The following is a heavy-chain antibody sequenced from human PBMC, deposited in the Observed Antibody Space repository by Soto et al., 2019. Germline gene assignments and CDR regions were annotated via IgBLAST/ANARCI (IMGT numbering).Heavy chain of an antibody. Sequence: WGSRRLSWAASGFTFSSYAMHCVRQAPGRGLGWVAVISYDAINKYYADSVKARFTISRDNSKNSLYLQMNSLSDEDTAVYSCASDRTLSSGGSSYTYYFDYWGQGTLVTVSS. D-gene: IGHD2-15*01. CDR1: GFTFSSYA. J-gene: IGHJ4*02. CDR3: ASDRTLSSGGSSYTYYFDY. V-gene: IGHV3-30-3*01. CDR2: ISYDAINK.